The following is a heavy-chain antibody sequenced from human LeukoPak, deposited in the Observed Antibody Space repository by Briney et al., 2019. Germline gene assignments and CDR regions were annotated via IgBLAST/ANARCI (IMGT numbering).Heavy chain of an antibody. D-gene: IGHD3-10*01. CDR3: ARPQFTMVRGALDY. Sequence: PGRSLRLSWAASGFTFSSYGMHWVRQSPGKGLEWVAVISYDGSNKYYADSVKGRFTISRDNSKNTLYLQMNSLRAEDTAVYYCARPQFTMVRGALDYWGQGTLVTVSS. CDR1: GFTFSSYG. V-gene: IGHV3-30*03. J-gene: IGHJ4*02. CDR2: ISYDGSNK.